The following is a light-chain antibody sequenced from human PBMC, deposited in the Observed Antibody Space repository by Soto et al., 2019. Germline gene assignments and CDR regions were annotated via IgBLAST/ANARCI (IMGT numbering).Light chain of an antibody. Sequence: EIVLTQSPATLSLSPGERATLSCRASQYITIYLAWYQQKPGQAPRLLIYDASNRATGIPARFSGSGSGTDFTLTISRLEPEDFAVYYCQQYGSWTFGQGTKVDIK. CDR1: QYITIY. CDR2: DAS. J-gene: IGKJ1*01. V-gene: IGKV3-11*01. CDR3: QQYGSWT.